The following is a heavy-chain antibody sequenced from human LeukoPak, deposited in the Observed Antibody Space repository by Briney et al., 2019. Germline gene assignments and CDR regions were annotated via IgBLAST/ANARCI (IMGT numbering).Heavy chain of an antibody. J-gene: IGHJ4*02. V-gene: IGHV4-59*01. CDR1: GGSISSYY. D-gene: IGHD6-19*01. Sequence: SETLSLTCTVSGGSISSYYWSWIRQPPGKGLEWIGYINYSGSTNYNPSLKSRVTMSIDTSKNHVSLKLTSVTAADTATYYCARETSLAGFASGLGFNYWGQGSLVTVSS. CDR3: ARETSLAGFASGLGFNY. CDR2: INYSGST.